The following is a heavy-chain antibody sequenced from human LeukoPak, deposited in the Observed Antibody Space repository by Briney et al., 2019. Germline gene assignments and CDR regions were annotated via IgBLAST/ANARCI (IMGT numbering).Heavy chain of an antibody. CDR2: INTKTGNP. V-gene: IGHV7-4-1*02. CDR3: ARDWWVYSTSWYEIDV. CDR1: RYTFTSYA. D-gene: IGHD6-13*01. J-gene: IGHJ3*01. Sequence: ASVKVSCKASRYTFTSYAMNWVRQAPGQGLEWMGWINTKTGNPTYAQGFTGRFVFSLDTSVSTAYLQISSLKPEDTAVYYCARDWWVYSTSWYEIDVWGQGTMVTVSS.